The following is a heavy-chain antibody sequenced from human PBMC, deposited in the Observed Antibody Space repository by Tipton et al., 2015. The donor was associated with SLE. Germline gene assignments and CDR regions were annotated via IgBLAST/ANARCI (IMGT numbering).Heavy chain of an antibody. V-gene: IGHV3-23*03. CDR3: ARDPESDLTLDS. D-gene: IGHD1-14*01. J-gene: IGHJ4*01. CDR2: ILYSGGDT. Sequence: SLRLSCAASGITFSSYAVSWIRQAPGKGLEWVSILYSGGDTYYADSVKGRFTISRDDSKNTLYLQMDNLRAEDTAIYYCARDPESDLTLDSWGRGILVTVSS. CDR1: GITFSSYA.